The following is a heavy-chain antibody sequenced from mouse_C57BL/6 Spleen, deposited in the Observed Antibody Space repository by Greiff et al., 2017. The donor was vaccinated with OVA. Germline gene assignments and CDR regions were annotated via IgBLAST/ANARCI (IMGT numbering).Heavy chain of an antibody. CDR1: EYEFPSHD. J-gene: IGHJ4*01. Sequence: DVQLVESGGGLVQPGESLKLSCESNEYEFPSHDMSWVRKTPEKRLELVAAINSDGGSTYYPDTMERRFIISRDNTKKTLYLQMSSLRSEDTALYYCARGGFYYGSSYAMDYWGQGTSVTVSS. CDR3: ARGGFYYGSSYAMDY. D-gene: IGHD1-1*01. CDR2: INSDGGST. V-gene: IGHV5-2*01.